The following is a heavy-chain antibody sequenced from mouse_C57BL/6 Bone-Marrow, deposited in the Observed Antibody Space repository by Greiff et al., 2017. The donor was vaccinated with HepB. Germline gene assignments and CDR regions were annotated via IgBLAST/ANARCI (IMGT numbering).Heavy chain of an antibody. CDR3: TMEVATTGRTWFAY. V-gene: IGHV1-5*01. J-gene: IGHJ3*01. CDR2: IYPGNSDT. D-gene: IGHD1-1*01. Sequence: EVQLQQSGTVLARPGASVKMSCKTSGYTFTSYWMHWVKQRPGQGLEWIGAIYPGNSDTSYNQKFKGKAKLTAVTSASTAYMELSSLTNEDSAVYYCTMEVATTGRTWFAYWGQGTLVTVSA. CDR1: GYTFTSYW.